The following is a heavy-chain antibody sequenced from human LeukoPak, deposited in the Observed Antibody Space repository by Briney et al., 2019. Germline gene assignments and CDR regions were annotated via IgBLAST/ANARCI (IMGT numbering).Heavy chain of an antibody. CDR2: IKQDGSEK. D-gene: IGHD3-22*01. J-gene: IGHJ4*02. Sequence: PGGSLRLSCAASGFTFSDYAMSWVRQAPGEGLEWVANIKQDGSEKYYVDSVKGRFTISRDNAKNSLYLQMNSLRAEDTAVYYCARDRGRYYYDSSGYYGPNYWGQGTLVTVSS. CDR1: GFTFSDYA. CDR3: ARDRGRYYYDSSGYYGPNY. V-gene: IGHV3-7*01.